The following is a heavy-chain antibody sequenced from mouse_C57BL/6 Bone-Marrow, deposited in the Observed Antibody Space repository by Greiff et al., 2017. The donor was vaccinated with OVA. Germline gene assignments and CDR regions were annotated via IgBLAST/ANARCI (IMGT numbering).Heavy chain of an antibody. V-gene: IGHV5-12*01. CDR2: ISNGGGST. J-gene: IGHJ3*01. CDR1: GFTFSDYY. CDR3: ARRGFAY. Sequence: EVQVVESGGGLVQPGGSLKLSCAPSGFTFSDYYMYWVRQTPEKRLEWVAYISNGGGSTYYPDTVKGRFTISRDNAKNTLYLQMSRLKSEDTAMYYCARRGFAYWGQGTLVTVSA.